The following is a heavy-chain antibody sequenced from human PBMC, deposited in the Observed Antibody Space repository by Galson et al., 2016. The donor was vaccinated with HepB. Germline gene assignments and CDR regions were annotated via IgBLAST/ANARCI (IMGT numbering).Heavy chain of an antibody. D-gene: IGHD1/OR15-1a*01. CDR3: ARLQGTGEWNRPGDFDL. V-gene: IGHV2-5*02. Sequence: PALVKPTQTLTLTCSLSGFSLRISGVGVGWVRQPPGKALEWLALIYWDGDKRYSPSLKSRLTITKDASGDRVVLTMTDMDPEDTATYYCARLQGTGEWNRPGDFDLWGRGTLVAVSS. J-gene: IGHJ2*01. CDR2: IYWDGDK. CDR1: GFSLRISGVG.